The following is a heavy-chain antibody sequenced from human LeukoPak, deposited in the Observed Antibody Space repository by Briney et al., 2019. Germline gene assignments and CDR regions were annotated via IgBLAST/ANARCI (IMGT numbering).Heavy chain of an antibody. D-gene: IGHD3-22*01. J-gene: IGHJ4*02. V-gene: IGHV4-34*01. CDR1: GGSFSGYY. Sequence: SETLSLTCAVYGGSFSGYYWSWIRQPPGKGLEWIGEINHSGSTNYNPSLKSRVTISVDTSKKQFSLKLSSVTAADTAVYCVTYYFDSRGRPHGNDYWGQGTLVTVSS. CDR3: TYYFDSRGRPHGNDY. CDR2: INHSGST.